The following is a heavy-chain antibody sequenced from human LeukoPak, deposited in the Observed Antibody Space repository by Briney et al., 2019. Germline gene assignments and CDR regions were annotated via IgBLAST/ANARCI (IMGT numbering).Heavy chain of an antibody. Sequence: PSETLSLTCAVHGGSLSGYYETWIRQPPGKGLEWIGEIGHSGSTMYNPSLKSRVTISVDMSKNQFSLKLSSVTAADTAVYFCARAPYDFLSGYYAKYMDVWGTGTPFTVSS. CDR3: ARAPYDFLSGYYAKYMDV. CDR2: IGHSGST. J-gene: IGHJ6*03. D-gene: IGHD3-3*01. CDR1: GGSLSGYY. V-gene: IGHV4-34*01.